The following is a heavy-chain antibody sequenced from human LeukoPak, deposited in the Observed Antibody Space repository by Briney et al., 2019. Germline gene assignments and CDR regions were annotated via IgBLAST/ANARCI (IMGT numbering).Heavy chain of an antibody. Sequence: PSETLSLTCTVSGGSISSSNYYWGWIRQPPGKGLEWVGSIYYSGSTYYNPSLKSRVTISVDTSKNQFSLKLSSVTAADTAVYYCARHGVLMADSSWYTDYYYYMDVWGKGTTVTVSS. CDR1: GGSISSSNYY. D-gene: IGHD6-13*01. CDR2: IYYSGST. CDR3: ARHGVLMADSSWYTDYYYYMDV. V-gene: IGHV4-39*01. J-gene: IGHJ6*03.